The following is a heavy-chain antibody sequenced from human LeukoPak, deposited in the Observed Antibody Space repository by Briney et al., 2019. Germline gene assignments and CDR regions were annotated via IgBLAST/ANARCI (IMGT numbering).Heavy chain of an antibody. J-gene: IGHJ6*03. CDR3: ARNSPYSSSWYNWNGGYYYMDV. Sequence: GASVKVSCKASGYTFTSYGISWVRQAPGQGLEWMGWSSAYNGNTNYAQKLQGRVTMTTDTSTSTPYMELRRLRSDDTAVYYCARNSPYSSSWYNWNGGYYYMDVWGKGTTVTISS. CDR1: GYTFTSYG. V-gene: IGHV1-18*01. D-gene: IGHD6-13*01. CDR2: SSAYNGNT.